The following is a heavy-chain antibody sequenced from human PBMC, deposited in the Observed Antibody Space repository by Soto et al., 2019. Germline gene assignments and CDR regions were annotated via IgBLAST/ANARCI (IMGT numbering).Heavy chain of an antibody. CDR3: ALRQYGSGSYALWDQLDY. V-gene: IGHV4-34*01. CDR1: GGSFSGYY. J-gene: IGHJ4*02. CDR2: INHSGST. Sequence: SETLSLTCAVYGGSFSGYYWSWIRQPPGKGLEWIGEINHSGSTNYNPSLKSRVTISVDTSKNQFSLKLSSVTAADTAVYYCALRQYGSGSYALWDQLDYWGQGTLVTVSS. D-gene: IGHD3-10*01.